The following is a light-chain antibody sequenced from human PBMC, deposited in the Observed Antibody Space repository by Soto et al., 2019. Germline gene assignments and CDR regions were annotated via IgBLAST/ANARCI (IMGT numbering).Light chain of an antibody. J-gene: IGKJ2*01. V-gene: IGKV3-15*01. CDR2: GAS. CDR1: QSVSSN. Sequence: EIVMTQSPATLSVSPGEKATLSCRASQSVSSNLAWYQQKPGQAPRLLIYGASTRATGIPARFSGSGSGTEFTLTISSLQSEDFAVYYCHQYNSWPPGTFGQGTKV. CDR3: HQYNSWPPGT.